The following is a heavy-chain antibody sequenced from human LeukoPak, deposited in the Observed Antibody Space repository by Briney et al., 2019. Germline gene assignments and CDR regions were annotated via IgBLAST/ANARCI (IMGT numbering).Heavy chain of an antibody. CDR2: INHSGST. Sequence: SETLSLTCAVYGGSFSGYYWSWIRQPPGKGLEWIGEINHSGSTNYNPSLKSRVTISVDTSKNQFSLKLSSVTAADTAVYYCARDRPQQTWFGELLFDYWGQGTLVTVSS. CDR3: ARDRPQQTWFGELLFDY. D-gene: IGHD3-10*01. CDR1: GGSFSGYY. V-gene: IGHV4-34*01. J-gene: IGHJ4*02.